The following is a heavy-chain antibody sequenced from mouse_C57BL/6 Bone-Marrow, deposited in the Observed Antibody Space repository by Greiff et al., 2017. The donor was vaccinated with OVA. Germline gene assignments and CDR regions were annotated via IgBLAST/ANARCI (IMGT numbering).Heavy chain of an antibody. CDR2: ISSGGSYT. CDR3: ARYWYYAMDY. D-gene: IGHD4-1*01. J-gene: IGHJ4*01. Sequence: EVKLMESGGDLVKPGGSLKLSCAASGFTFSSYGMSWVRQTPDKRLEWVATISSGGSYTYYPDSVKGRFTISRDNAKNTLYLQMGGLKSEDTAMYYCARYWYYAMDYWGQGTSVTVSS. CDR1: GFTFSSYG. V-gene: IGHV5-6*01.